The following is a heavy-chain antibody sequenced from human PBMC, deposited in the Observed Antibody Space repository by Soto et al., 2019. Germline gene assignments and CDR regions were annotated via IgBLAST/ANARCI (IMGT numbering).Heavy chain of an antibody. J-gene: IGHJ6*02. CDR1: GYTFTTSG. CDR2: ISTYNGDT. CDR3: ARQGSWPYYYYGLDV. V-gene: IGHV1-18*01. D-gene: IGHD1-26*01. Sequence: GPEVRKPGASVKVSCEASGYTFTTSGISWVRQVPGQGLEWMGWISTYNGDTNSAQNFQGRVLMTADTSTGTAYMELMSLKSDDTAVYYCARQGSWPYYYYGLDVWGQGTTVTVSS.